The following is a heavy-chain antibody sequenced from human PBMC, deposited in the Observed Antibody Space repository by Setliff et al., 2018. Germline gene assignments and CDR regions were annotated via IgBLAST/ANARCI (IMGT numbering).Heavy chain of an antibody. Sequence: SETLSLTCTVSGGSISSGGYYWSWIRQHPGKGLEWIGYIYYSGSTYYNPSLKSRVTITVDTSKNQFSLKLSSVTAADTAVYYCARVPRFTDTRNAFDIWGQGTMVTVSS. CDR3: ARVPRFTDTRNAFDI. CDR1: GGSISSGGYY. J-gene: IGHJ3*02. V-gene: IGHV4-31*03. CDR2: IYYSGST. D-gene: IGHD5-18*01.